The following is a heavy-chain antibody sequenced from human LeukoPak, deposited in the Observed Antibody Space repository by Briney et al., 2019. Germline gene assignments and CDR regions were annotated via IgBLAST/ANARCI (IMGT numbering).Heavy chain of an antibody. CDR2: ISYSGST. J-gene: IGHJ4*02. CDR1: CLSLSSYY. D-gene: IGHD2-2*01. Sequence: SETLSLACTVSCLSLSSYYRSCIRQPPEEGLEWIGYISYSGSTKYNPSLKSRVTMSADTSKNQFPLELRSVTAADTATYYCARGPAADTAYWGQGTLVTVSS. V-gene: IGHV4-59*01. CDR3: ARGPAADTAY.